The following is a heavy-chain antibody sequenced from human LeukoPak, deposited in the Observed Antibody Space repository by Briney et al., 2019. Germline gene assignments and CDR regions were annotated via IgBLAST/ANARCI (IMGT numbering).Heavy chain of an antibody. Sequence: GGSLRLSCAASGFTFDDYAMHWVRQAPGKGLEWVSLISGDGGSTYYADSVKGRFTISRDNSKNSLYLQMNSLRTEDTALYYCVKDAPDWYDAFDIWGQGTMVTVSS. D-gene: IGHD3-9*01. V-gene: IGHV3-43*02. CDR1: GFTFDDYA. J-gene: IGHJ3*02. CDR2: ISGDGGST. CDR3: VKDAPDWYDAFDI.